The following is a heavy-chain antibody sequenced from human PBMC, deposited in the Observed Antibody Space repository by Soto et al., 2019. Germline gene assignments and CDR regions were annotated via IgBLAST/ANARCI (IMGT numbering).Heavy chain of an antibody. J-gene: IGHJ6*02. CDR2: IKQDGSEK. CDR1: GFTFSSYW. Sequence: PGGSLRLSCAASGFTFSSYWMSWVRQAAGKGLEWVANIKQDGSEKYYVDSVKGRFTISRDNAKNSLYLQMNSLRAEDTAVYYCARDGPMVRGVRDYYYYGMDVWGQGTTVTVSS. V-gene: IGHV3-7*01. CDR3: ARDGPMVRGVRDYYYYGMDV. D-gene: IGHD3-10*01.